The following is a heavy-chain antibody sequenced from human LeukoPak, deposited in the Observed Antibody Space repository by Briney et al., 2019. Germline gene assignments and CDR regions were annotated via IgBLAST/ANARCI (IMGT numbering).Heavy chain of an antibody. V-gene: IGHV3-21*01. J-gene: IGHJ3*02. D-gene: IGHD3-9*01. CDR3: ARAPRYYDILTGYSMQDAFDI. CDR2: ISNSSSYI. Sequence: GGSLRLSCAASGFTFSSYSMYWVRQAPGKGLEWVSSISNSSSYIYYADSVKGRFTISRDNAKNSLYLQMNSLRAEDTAVYCCARAPRYYDILTGYSMQDAFDIWGQGTMVTVSS. CDR1: GFTFSSYS.